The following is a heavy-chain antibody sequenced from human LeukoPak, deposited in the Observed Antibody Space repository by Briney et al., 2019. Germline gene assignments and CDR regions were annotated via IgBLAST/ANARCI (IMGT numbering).Heavy chain of an antibody. CDR1: GGTFNTYA. CDR2: IIPIFDIP. V-gene: IGHV1-69*04. Sequence: PVKVSCKASGGTFNTYAISWVRQAPGRGLEWMGSIIPIFDIPNYAQKFQGRVTTTADKSTSTAYMELSSLRSEDTAVYYCASRPPDSSGYDYWGQGTLVTVSS. CDR3: ASRPPDSSGYDY. J-gene: IGHJ4*02. D-gene: IGHD3-22*01.